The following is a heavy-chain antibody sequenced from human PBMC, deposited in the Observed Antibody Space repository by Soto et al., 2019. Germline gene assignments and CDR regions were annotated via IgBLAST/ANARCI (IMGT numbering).Heavy chain of an antibody. J-gene: IGHJ6*02. D-gene: IGHD6-6*01. CDR2: INPNSGGT. CDR1: GYTFTGYY. V-gene: IGHV1-2*04. Sequence: QVQLVQSGAEVKKPGASVKVSCKASGYTFTGYYMHWVRQAPGQGLEWMGWINPNSGGTNYAQKFQAWVTMTRDTSITTAYRELCRLRSDDTAVYYCARVRIAARQDYYYGMDVWGQGTTVTVSS. CDR3: ARVRIAARQDYYYGMDV.